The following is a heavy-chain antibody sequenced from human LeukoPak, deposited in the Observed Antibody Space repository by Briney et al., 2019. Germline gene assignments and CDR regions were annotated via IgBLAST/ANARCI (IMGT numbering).Heavy chain of an antibody. CDR3: ARGYDILDY. Sequence: GGSLRLSCAASGFTVSSNYMNWVRQAPGKGLEWVSVTYSGGTTYYADSVKGRFTISRDNSKNTLYLQMNRLRAEDTAVYYCARGYDILDYWGQGTLVTVSS. V-gene: IGHV3-53*01. CDR2: TYSGGTT. J-gene: IGHJ4*02. CDR1: GFTVSSNY. D-gene: IGHD3-9*01.